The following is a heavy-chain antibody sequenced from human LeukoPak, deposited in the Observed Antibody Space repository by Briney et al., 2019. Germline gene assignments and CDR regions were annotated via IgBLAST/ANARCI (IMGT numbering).Heavy chain of an antibody. D-gene: IGHD6-19*01. J-gene: IGHJ4*02. V-gene: IGHV3-21*01. CDR2: ISSSSSYI. CDR3: ARDIALQWLVGGDFDY. Sequence: GGSLRLSCAASGFTFSSYSMNWVRQAPGKGLEWVSSISSSSSYIYYADSVKGRFTISRDNAKNSLYLQMNSLRAEDTAVYYCARDIALQWLVGGDFDYWGQGTLVTVSS. CDR1: GFTFSSYS.